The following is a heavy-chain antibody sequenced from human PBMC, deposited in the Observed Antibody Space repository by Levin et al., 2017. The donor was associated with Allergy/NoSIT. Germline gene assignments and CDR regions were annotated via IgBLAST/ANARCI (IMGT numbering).Heavy chain of an antibody. CDR3: ARGRGVYCSGGSCYPPYYFDY. Sequence: LSLPCAASGFTFSSYSMNWVRQAPGKGLEWVSSISSSSSYIYYADSVKGRFTISRDNAKNSLYLQMNSLRAEDTAVYYCARGRGVYCSGGSCYPPYYFDYWGQGTLVTVSS. CDR2: ISSSSSYI. V-gene: IGHV3-21*01. D-gene: IGHD2-15*01. J-gene: IGHJ4*02. CDR1: GFTFSSYS.